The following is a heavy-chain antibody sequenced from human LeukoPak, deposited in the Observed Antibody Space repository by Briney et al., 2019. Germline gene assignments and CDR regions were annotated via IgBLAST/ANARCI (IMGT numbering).Heavy chain of an antibody. Sequence: SETLSLTCTVSGGSISTYYWSWIRQPPGKGLEWIGYIYYTGSTNYNPSLKSRVTISVDTSKNQFSLKLSSVTAADTAVYYCARGRYSSSWYPPNYYYYMDVWGKGTTVTVSS. D-gene: IGHD6-13*01. CDR2: IYYTGST. CDR1: GGSISTYY. CDR3: ARGRYSSSWYPPNYYYYMDV. V-gene: IGHV4-59*01. J-gene: IGHJ6*03.